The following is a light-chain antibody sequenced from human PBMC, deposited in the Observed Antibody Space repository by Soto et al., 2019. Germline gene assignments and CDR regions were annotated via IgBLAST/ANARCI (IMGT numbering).Light chain of an antibody. V-gene: IGLV2-14*01. Sequence: QSALTQPASVSGSPGQSITISCSETSSNVGGYNYVSWYQQHPGKAPKLVIYEVSNRPSGVSNRFSGSKSGNTASLTISGLQAEDEADYYCSSYTSSSTPYVVFGGGTKLTVL. CDR2: EVS. J-gene: IGLJ2*01. CDR1: SSNVGGYNY. CDR3: SSYTSSSTPYVV.